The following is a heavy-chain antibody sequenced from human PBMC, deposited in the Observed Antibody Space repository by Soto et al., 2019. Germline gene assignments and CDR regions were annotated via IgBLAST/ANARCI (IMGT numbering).Heavy chain of an antibody. V-gene: IGHV3-30*18. Sequence: VAVISHDGGNKYYADSVRGRFTISRDNSKNRIYLQMNSLRAEDTAVYYCAKDPASAAGTFFDYYYYMDVWGKGTTVTVSS. D-gene: IGHD6-13*01. CDR2: ISHDGGNK. J-gene: IGHJ6*03. CDR3: AKDPASAAGTFFDYYYYMDV.